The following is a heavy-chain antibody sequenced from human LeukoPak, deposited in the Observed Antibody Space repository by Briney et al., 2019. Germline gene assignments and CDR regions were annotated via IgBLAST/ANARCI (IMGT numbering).Heavy chain of an antibody. V-gene: IGHV5-10-1*01. CDR2: IDPSDSYT. D-gene: IGHD3-9*01. CDR1: GYSFTSYW. CDR3: ARWGSDDKDYDY. Sequence: GESLKISCKGSGYSFTSYWISWVRQMPGTGLEWMGRIDPSDSYTNYSPSFQGHVTISADKSISAAYLQWSSLKASDTAMYYCARWGSDDKDYDYWGQGTLVTLSS. J-gene: IGHJ4*02.